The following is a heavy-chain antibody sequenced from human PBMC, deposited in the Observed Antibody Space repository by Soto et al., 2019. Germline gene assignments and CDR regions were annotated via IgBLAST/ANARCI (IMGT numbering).Heavy chain of an antibody. V-gene: IGHV4-39*01. Sequence: QLQLQESGPGLVKPSETLSLTCTVSGGSISSSSYYWGWIRQPPGKGLEWIGSIYYSGSTYYNPSLKSRVTISVDTSKNQFSLKLSSVTAADTAVYYCARTPRRVATMGIDYWGQGTLVTVSS. D-gene: IGHD5-12*01. CDR1: GGSISSSSYY. CDR3: ARTPRRVATMGIDY. CDR2: IYYSGST. J-gene: IGHJ4*02.